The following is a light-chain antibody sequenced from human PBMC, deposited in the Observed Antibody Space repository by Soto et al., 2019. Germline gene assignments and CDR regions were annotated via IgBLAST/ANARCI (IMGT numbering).Light chain of an antibody. CDR2: GAS. Sequence: IVLTQSPGTLSLSPWERATLSCRASQSVSSSYLAWYQQKPGQAPRLLIYGASSRATGIPDRFSGSGSGTDFTLTISRLEPDDFALYFCQQYGGSPITFGLGTRLEIK. V-gene: IGKV3-20*01. CDR1: QSVSSSY. CDR3: QQYGGSPIT. J-gene: IGKJ5*01.